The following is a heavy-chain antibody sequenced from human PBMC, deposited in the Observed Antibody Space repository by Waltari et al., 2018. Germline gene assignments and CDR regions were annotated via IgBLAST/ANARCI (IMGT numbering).Heavy chain of an antibody. CDR1: GFTFSSYE. J-gene: IGHJ5*02. D-gene: IGHD6-19*01. CDR2: ISESGNSI. V-gene: IGHV3-48*03. CDR3: MRDQYSSGWFGWFDP. Sequence: EVQLVASGGDLVQPGGSLRLPCAASGFTFSSYELTWFRRAQGKGLEWISYISESGNSIFYADSVKGRFTISRDNARNSLYLQMNSLRAEDTAVYYCMRDQYSSGWFGWFDPWGQGTLVTVSS.